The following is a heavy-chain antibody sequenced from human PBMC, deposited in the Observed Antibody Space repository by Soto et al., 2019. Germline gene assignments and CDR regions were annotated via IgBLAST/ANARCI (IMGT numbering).Heavy chain of an antibody. CDR2: IYHSGST. V-gene: IGHV4-30-2*01. CDR1: GGSISSGGYS. Sequence: SETLSLTCAVSGGSISSGGYSWSWIRQPPGKGLEWIGYIYHSGSTYYNPSLKGRVTISVDRSKNQFSLKLSSVTAADTAVYYCARIPGPWGQGTLVTVSS. J-gene: IGHJ5*02. D-gene: IGHD2-21*01. CDR3: ARIPGP.